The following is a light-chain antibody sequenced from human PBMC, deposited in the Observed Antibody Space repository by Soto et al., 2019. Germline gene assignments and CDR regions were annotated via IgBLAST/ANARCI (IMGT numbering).Light chain of an antibody. CDR1: QSVINYC. Sequence: EIVLTQSPGTLSLSPGARATLSCRASQSVINYCFAWYQQNAGRAPRLLIYGASTRATGSTDSISGSGSWTEVILTISSMEPQDFAVYHCHQYGPTALYTFGQGTKLEIK. CDR2: GAS. CDR3: HQYGPTALYT. J-gene: IGKJ2*01. V-gene: IGKV3-20*01.